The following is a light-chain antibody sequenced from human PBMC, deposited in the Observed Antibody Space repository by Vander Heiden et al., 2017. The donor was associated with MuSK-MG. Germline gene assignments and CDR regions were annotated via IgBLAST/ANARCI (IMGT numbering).Light chain of an antibody. CDR2: SVT. V-gene: IGLV2-14*03. J-gene: IGLJ3*02. CDR3: SSYTSSSTLVV. CDR1: SSDVGRYNY. Sequence: QSALTQPASVSGSPGQSITISCTGTSSDVGRYNYVSWYQHHPGKAPKLLISSVTHRPSGVSNRFSGSKSDNTASLTISGLQAEDEADYYCSSYTSSSTLVVFGGGTKLTVL.